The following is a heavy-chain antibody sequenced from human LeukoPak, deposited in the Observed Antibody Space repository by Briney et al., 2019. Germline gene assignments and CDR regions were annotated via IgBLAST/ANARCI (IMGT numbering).Heavy chain of an antibody. D-gene: IGHD3-22*01. CDR3: ARGRDYYDSSGDY. J-gene: IGHJ4*02. CDR2: ISSSSSYM. V-gene: IGHV3-21*01. Sequence: GGSLRLSCAASGFTFSSYSMNWVRQAPGKGLEWVSYISSSSSYMYYADSVKGRFTVSRDNAKNSLYLQMNSLRAEDTAVYYCARGRDYYDSSGDYWGQGTLVTVSS. CDR1: GFTFSSYS.